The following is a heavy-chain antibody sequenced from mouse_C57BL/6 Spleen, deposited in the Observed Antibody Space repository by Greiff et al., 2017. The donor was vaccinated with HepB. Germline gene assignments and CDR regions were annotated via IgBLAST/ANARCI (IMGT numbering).Heavy chain of an antibody. V-gene: IGHV1-76*01. CDR3: ARFGGTRGYYFDY. J-gene: IGHJ2*01. CDR1: GYTFTDYY. CDR2: IYPGSGNT. D-gene: IGHD3-3*01. Sequence: VQLQQSGAELVRPGASVKLSCKASGYTFTDYYINWVKQRPGQGLEWIARIYPGSGNTYYNEKFKGKATLTAEKSSSTAYMQLSSLTSEDSAVYFCARFGGTRGYYFDYWGQGTTLTVSS.